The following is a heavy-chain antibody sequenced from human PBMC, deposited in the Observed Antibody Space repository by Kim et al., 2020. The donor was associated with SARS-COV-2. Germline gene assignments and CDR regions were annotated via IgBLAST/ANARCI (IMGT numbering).Heavy chain of an antibody. CDR1: GGSISSSSYY. CDR2: IYYSGST. V-gene: IGHV4-39*01. CDR3: ARQAVAGTGGGYFDY. Sequence: SETLSLTCTVSGGSISSSSYYWGWIRQPPGKGLEWIGSIYYSGSTYYNPSLKSRVTISVDTSKNQFSLKLSSVTAADTAVYYCARQAVAGTGGGYFDYWGQGTLVTVSS. D-gene: IGHD6-19*01. J-gene: IGHJ4*02.